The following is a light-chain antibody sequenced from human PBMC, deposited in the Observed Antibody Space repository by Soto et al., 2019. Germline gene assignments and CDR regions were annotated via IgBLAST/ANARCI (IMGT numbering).Light chain of an antibody. V-gene: IGKV3D-15*01. Sequence: EIVMTQSPATLYVSPGERATLSCRASQSVSSDLAWYQQKPGQAPRLLIYGASTRATGIPARFSGSGSGTEFILTISSLQSEDFAVYFCQPYNKWPLTFGGGTKVDIK. J-gene: IGKJ4*01. CDR2: GAS. CDR3: QPYNKWPLT. CDR1: QSVSSD.